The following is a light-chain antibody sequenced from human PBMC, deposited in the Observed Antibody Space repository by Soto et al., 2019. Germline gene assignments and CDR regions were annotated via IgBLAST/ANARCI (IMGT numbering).Light chain of an antibody. CDR2: GVT. CDR3: SSYTSASTLLYL. J-gene: IGLJ1*01. V-gene: IGLV2-14*01. Sequence: QSVLTQPASVSGSPGQSITISCTRTSSDVGGYNYVSWYQQHPGIAPKLLIYGVTNRPSGVSTRFSGSKSGNTASLTISGLQAEDEADYHCSSYTSASTLLYLFGTGTKLTVL. CDR1: SSDVGGYNY.